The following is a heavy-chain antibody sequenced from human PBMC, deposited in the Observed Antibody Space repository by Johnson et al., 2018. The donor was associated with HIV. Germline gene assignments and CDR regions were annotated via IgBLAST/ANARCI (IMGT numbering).Heavy chain of an antibody. CDR1: GFMFSYYA. J-gene: IGHJ3*02. D-gene: IGHD6-6*01. Sequence: QVQLVESGGGVVQPGRSLRLSCAASGFMFSYYAMHWVRQAPGKGLEWVAVMSHDGTNKYYADSVKGRFTISRDNSKNTPYLQMNSLRAEDTAVYYCARAERSSSGVDAFDIWGQGTMVTVSS. CDR3: ARAERSSSGVDAFDI. CDR2: MSHDGTNK. V-gene: IGHV3-30*04.